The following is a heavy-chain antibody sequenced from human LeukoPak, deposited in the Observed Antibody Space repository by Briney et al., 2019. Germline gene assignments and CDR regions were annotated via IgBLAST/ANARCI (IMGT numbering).Heavy chain of an antibody. V-gene: IGHV5-51*01. J-gene: IGHJ5*02. Sequence: GESLKISCQGSGYSFTSYWIGWVRQLPGQGLEWMGIIYPADSDTRYSPSFQGQVTISADKSISTAYLQWSSLKASDTAMYYCARHSGSYRYWFDPWGQGTLVTVSS. CDR1: GYSFTSYW. CDR3: ARHSGSYRYWFDP. CDR2: IYPADSDT. D-gene: IGHD1-26*01.